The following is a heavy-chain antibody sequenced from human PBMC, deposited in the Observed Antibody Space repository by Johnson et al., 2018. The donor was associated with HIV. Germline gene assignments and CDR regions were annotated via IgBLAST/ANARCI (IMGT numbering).Heavy chain of an antibody. CDR1: GFTFSSYA. CDR2: ISYDGSNK. J-gene: IGHJ3*02. CDR3: AKEGADYNFWSGYSSNAFDI. V-gene: IGHV3-30*04. Sequence: QVQLVESGGGLVQPGRSLRLSCTASGFTFSSYAMHWVRQAPGKGLEWVAVISYDGSNKYYADSVKGRFTISRDNSKNTLYLQMNSLRAEDTAVNYCAKEGADYNFWSGYSSNAFDIWGQGTMVTISS. D-gene: IGHD3-3*01.